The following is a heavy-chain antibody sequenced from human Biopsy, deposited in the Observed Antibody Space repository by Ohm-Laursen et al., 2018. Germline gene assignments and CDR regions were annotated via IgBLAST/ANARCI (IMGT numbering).Heavy chain of an antibody. D-gene: IGHD3-22*01. CDR1: GFIFSVYY. CDR2: ISARDGVV. CDR3: ARGKYKDFSAGLPRPYHYTLDF. Sequence: SLTLSCTASGFIFSVYYMSWICQPPGTGLGWIAYISARDGVVYYADSAKGRFTISRDNTNNSLYLQMTSLRPEDTAVFYCARGKYKDFSAGLPRPYHYTLDFGGPGTTVTVSS. V-gene: IGHV3-11*01. J-gene: IGHJ6*02.